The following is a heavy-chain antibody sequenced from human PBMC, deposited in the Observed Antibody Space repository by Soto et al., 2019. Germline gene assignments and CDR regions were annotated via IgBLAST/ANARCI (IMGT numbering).Heavy chain of an antibody. CDR1: GFTFDDYG. V-gene: IGHV3-20*04. D-gene: IGHD1-26*01. J-gene: IGHJ4*02. CDR3: ARGLEWELPYYFDY. CDR2: INWNGGST. Sequence: AGGSLRLSCAASGFTFDDYGMSWFRQAPGKGLEWVSGINWNGGSTGYADSVKGRFTISRDNAKNSLYLQMNSLRAEDTALYYCARGLEWELPYYFDYWGQGTLVTVSS.